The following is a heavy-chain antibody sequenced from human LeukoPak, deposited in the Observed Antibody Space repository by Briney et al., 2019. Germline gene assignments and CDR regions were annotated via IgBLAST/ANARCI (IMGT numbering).Heavy chain of an antibody. J-gene: IGHJ4*02. CDR2: ISAYNGNT. CDR1: GYTFTSYG. V-gene: IGHV1-18*01. Sequence: ASVKVSCKASGYTFTSYGISWVRQAPGQGLEWMGWISAYNGNTNYAQKLQGRVTMTTDTSTSIAYMELRSLRSDDTAVYYCARSRLEAVAGWGIDYWGQGTLVTVSS. CDR3: ARSRLEAVAGWGIDY. D-gene: IGHD6-19*01.